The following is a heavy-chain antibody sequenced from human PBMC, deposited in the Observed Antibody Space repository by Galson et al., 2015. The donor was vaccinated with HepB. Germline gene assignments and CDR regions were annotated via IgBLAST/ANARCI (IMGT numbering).Heavy chain of an antibody. D-gene: IGHD1-26*01. V-gene: IGHV3-30-3*01. CDR1: GFTFNTYT. Sequence: SLRLSCAASGFTFNTYTMQWVRQAPGKGLVWVAAISSAGNNPFHADSVKGRFTFSRDNSDNMLYLQMSSLRVEDTAVYYCARDAMGRGSGSYSAFDYWGLGTLVTVSA. J-gene: IGHJ4*02. CDR3: ARDAMGRGSGSYSAFDY. CDR2: ISSAGNNP.